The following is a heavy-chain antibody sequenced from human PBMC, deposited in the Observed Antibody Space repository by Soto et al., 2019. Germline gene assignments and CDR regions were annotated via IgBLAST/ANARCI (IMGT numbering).Heavy chain of an antibody. CDR1: GYSFTTYR. J-gene: IGHJ3*02. CDR3: ARQRIEAAFDAFDI. CDR2: IYPGDSET. V-gene: IGHV5-51*01. Sequence: EVQLVQSGAEVKKPGGSLKISGKGFGYSFTTYRIGGLPQMPGKGLEWMGIIYPGDSETRYSPSFQGQVTISADKSNTTAYLQWSGLKASDTSMYYCARQRIEAAFDAFDIWGQGTMVTVSS. D-gene: IGHD6-13*01.